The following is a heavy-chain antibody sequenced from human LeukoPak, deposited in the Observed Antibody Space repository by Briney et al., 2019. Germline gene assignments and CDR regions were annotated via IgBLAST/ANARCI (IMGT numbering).Heavy chain of an antibody. Sequence: SETLSLTCTVSGGSISSSSYYWGWLRQPPGKGREGIGSVSYSGTPFYNPTLKSRLTTSVDTSKNQLILTLRSVTAADTAVYYCARGGGVGRISFYHDYWGQGTMVTVSS. J-gene: IGHJ4*02. V-gene: IGHV4-39*06. D-gene: IGHD2/OR15-2a*01. CDR2: VSYSGTP. CDR3: ARGGGVGRISFYHDY. CDR1: GGSISSSSYY.